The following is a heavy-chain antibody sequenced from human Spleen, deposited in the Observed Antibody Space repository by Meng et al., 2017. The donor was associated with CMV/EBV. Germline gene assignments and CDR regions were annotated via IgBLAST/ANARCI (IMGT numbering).Heavy chain of an antibody. CDR1: GGSISSSSYY. D-gene: IGHD2-2*01. CDR2: IYYSGST. Sequence: SETLSLTCTVSGGSISSSSYYWGWIRQPPGKGLEWIGSIYYSGSTYYNPSLKSRVTISVDTSKNQLSLKLSSVTAADTAVYYCARARPHCSSTSCYPYGMDVWGQGTTVTVSS. V-gene: IGHV4-39*07. CDR3: ARARPHCSSTSCYPYGMDV. J-gene: IGHJ6*02.